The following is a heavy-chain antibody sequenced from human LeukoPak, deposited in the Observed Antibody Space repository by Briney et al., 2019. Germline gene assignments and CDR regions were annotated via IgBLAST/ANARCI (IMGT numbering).Heavy chain of an antibody. CDR1: GFTFSSYS. V-gene: IGHV3-48*04. CDR3: ARDLPRIAAAGMGGY. J-gene: IGHJ4*02. D-gene: IGHD6-13*01. CDR2: ISSSSSTI. Sequence: GGSLRPSCAASGFTFSSYSMNWVRQAPGKGLEWVSYISSSSSTIYYADSVRGRFTISRDNAKNSMYLQMNSLRAEDTAVYYCARDLPRIAAAGMGGYWGQGTLVTVSS.